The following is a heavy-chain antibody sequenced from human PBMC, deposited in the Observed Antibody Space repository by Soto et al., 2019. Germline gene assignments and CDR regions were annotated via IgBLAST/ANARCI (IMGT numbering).Heavy chain of an antibody. V-gene: IGHV1-3*01. CDR3: AVGGGGTRY. CDR2: INPGGGNA. J-gene: IGHJ4*02. CDR1: GYTFNSFA. Sequence: QVHLVQSGAEVTKPGASVKVSCKTSGYTFNSFAIHWVRQAPGQGLEWMAWINPGGGNARILPKVPGTVPITRDTSATTAFMELNSLTSGDTAVYYCAVGGGGTRYWGQGTQVTVSS. D-gene: IGHD2-15*01.